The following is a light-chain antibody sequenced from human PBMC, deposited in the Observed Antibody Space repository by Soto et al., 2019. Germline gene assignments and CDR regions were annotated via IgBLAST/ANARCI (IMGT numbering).Light chain of an antibody. CDR3: QQYGSSPRT. Sequence: DIQMTQSPSSVSASVGGRVTMACRASQGISSWLAWYQQKPGKAPNLLIYAASNLQSAVPSRFSGSGSGTDFTLNISSLQPEDFAMYYCQQYGSSPRTFGQGTKVDIK. V-gene: IGKV1-12*01. CDR2: AAS. J-gene: IGKJ1*01. CDR1: QGISSW.